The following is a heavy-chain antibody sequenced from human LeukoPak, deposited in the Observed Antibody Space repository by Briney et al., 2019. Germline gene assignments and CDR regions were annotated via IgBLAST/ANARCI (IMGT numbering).Heavy chain of an antibody. D-gene: IGHD3-10*01. CDR3: ARAMYYGSGSYYDYYYYYMDV. CDR2: INPNSGGT. CDR1: GGTFSSYA. Sequence: ASVKVSCKASGGTFSSYAISWVRQAPGQGLEWMGWINPNSGGTNYAQKFQGRVTMTRDTSISTAYMELSRLRSDDTAVYYCARAMYYGSGSYYDYYYYYMDVWGKGTTVTISS. V-gene: IGHV1-2*02. J-gene: IGHJ6*03.